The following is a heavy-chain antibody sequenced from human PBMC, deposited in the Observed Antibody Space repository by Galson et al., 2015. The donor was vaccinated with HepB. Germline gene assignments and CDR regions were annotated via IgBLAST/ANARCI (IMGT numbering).Heavy chain of an antibody. CDR2: INPSGGGT. CDR1: GYTFTNYY. V-gene: IGHV1-46*01. Sequence: SVKVSCKASGYTFTNYYIHWVRQAPGQGLEWMGMINPSGGGTSYAQKFQGRVTMTRDTSTSTVYMELSSLRSEDTAVYYCARPYCSSTTCHGRYYFDYWGQGTLVTVSS. D-gene: IGHD2-2*01. J-gene: IGHJ4*02. CDR3: ARPYCSSTTCHGRYYFDY.